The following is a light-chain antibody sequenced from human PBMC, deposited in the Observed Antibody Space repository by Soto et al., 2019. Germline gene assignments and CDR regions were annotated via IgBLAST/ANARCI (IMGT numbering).Light chain of an antibody. J-gene: IGLJ7*01. CDR2: DNN. CDR3: GTWDSSLSSVL. Sequence: QSVLTQPPSVSAAPGQKVTISCSGGTSNVGNNYVSWYQHLPGTAPKLLIYDNNKRPSGIPDRFSGSKSGTSATLGITGLQTGDEADYYCGTWDSSLSSVLFGGGTQLTVL. V-gene: IGLV1-51*01. CDR1: TSNVGNNY.